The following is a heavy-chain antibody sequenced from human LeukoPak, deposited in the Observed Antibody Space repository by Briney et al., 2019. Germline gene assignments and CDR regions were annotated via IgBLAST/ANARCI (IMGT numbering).Heavy chain of an antibody. CDR1: GGSISSYH. J-gene: IGHJ4*02. V-gene: IGHV4-59*01. CDR3: ARLNFRGGEALHFDS. D-gene: IGHD3-16*01. Sequence: SETLSLTCTVSGGSISSYHWGWIRQPPGKGLEFIGYIHSDGTTNYDSSLQSRVAISLDTSKIQFSLRLYSVTAADTALYFCARLNFRGGEALHFDSWGQGTLVTVSS. CDR2: IHSDGTT.